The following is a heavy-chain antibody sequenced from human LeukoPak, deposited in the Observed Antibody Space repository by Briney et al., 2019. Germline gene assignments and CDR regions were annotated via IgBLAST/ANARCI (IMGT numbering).Heavy chain of an antibody. CDR1: GGTFSSST. D-gene: IGHD1-7*01. CDR2: IIPIFGTA. Sequence: SVKVSCKASGGTFSSSTISWVRQAPGQGLEWMGGIIPIFGTANYAQKLQGRVTITTDESTSTVYMELSSLRSEDTAVYYCARSAGNYLRFDSWGQGTLVTVSS. CDR3: ARSAGNYLRFDS. V-gene: IGHV1-69*05. J-gene: IGHJ4*02.